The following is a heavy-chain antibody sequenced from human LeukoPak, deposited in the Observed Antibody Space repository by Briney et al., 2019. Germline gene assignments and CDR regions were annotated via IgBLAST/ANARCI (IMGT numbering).Heavy chain of an antibody. J-gene: IGHJ4*02. Sequence: GGSLRLSCAASGFTFNTYAMSCVRQAPGKGLEWVSSISASGAGTYYADSVKGRFTISRDNSENTVYLQMNSLRAEDTAIYYCAKDWSGSDYFDYWGQGTLVTVSS. CDR3: AKDWSGSDYFDY. V-gene: IGHV3-23*01. D-gene: IGHD1-14*01. CDR1: GFTFNTYA. CDR2: ISASGAGT.